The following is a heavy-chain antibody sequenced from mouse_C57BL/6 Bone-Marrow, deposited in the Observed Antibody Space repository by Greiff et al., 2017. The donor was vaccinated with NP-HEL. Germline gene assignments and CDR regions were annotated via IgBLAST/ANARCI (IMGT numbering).Heavy chain of an antibody. V-gene: IGHV7-3*01. CDR3: ARSPSYGAWFAY. D-gene: IGHD1-1*01. J-gene: IGHJ3*01. CDR1: GFTFTDYY. Sequence: EVHLVESGGGLVQPGGSLSLSCAASGFTFTDYYMSWVRQPPGKALEWLGFIRNKANGYTTEYSASVKGRFTISRDNSQSLLYLQMNALRAEDSATYYCARSPSYGAWFAYWGQGTLVTVSA. CDR2: IRNKANGYTT.